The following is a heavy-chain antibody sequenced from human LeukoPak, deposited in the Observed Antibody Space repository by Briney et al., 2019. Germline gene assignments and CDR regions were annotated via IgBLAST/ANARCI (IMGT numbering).Heavy chain of an antibody. CDR2: INHSGST. CDR1: GGSFSGCY. D-gene: IGHD2-15*01. V-gene: IGHV4-34*01. CDR3: SVVAAKNWFDP. J-gene: IGHJ5*02. Sequence: SETLSLTCAVYGGSFSGCYWSWIRQPPGKGLEWIGEINHSGSTNYNPSLKSRVTISVDTSKNQFSLKLSSVTAADTAVYYCSVVAAKNWFDPWGQGTLVTVSS.